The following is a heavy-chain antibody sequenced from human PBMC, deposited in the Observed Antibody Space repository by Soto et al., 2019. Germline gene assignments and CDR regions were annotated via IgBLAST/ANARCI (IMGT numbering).Heavy chain of an antibody. CDR3: ARVLFGSNCWFDP. V-gene: IGHV4-59*01. CDR2: IYYSGST. CDR1: GGSISSYY. D-gene: IGHD3-16*01. J-gene: IGHJ5*02. Sequence: SETLSLTCTVSGGSISSYYWSWIRQPPGKGLEWIGYIYYSGSTNYNPSLKSRVTISVDTSKNQFSLKLSSVAAADTAVYYCARVLFGSNCWFDPWGQGTLVTVSS.